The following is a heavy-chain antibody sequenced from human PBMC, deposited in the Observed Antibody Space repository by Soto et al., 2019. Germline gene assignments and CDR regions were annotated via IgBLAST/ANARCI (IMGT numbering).Heavy chain of an antibody. V-gene: IGHV4-59*08. CDR2: IYYSGST. CDR1: GGSISSYY. D-gene: IGHD3-10*01. Sequence: SETLSLTCTVSGGSISSYYWSWIRQPPGKGLEWIGYIYYSGSTNYNPSLKSRVSISVDTSKNQFSLKLSSVTAADTAVYYCARLLWSRGDWFDPWGQGTLVTVSS. J-gene: IGHJ5*02. CDR3: ARLLWSRGDWFDP.